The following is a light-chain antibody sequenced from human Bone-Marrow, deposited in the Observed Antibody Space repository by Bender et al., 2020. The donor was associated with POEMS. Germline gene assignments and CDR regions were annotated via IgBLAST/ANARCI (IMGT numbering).Light chain of an antibody. Sequence: QSALSQPASVSESPGQSITISCTGTSNDVGTYDRISWYQQYSGKAPKLLIYEVSKRPSGVSSRFSGSKSGNTASLTISGLLAEDEADYYCCSSTSNNNMVFGGGTKVTVL. CDR3: CSSTSNNNMV. V-gene: IGLV2-14*02. CDR2: EVS. J-gene: IGLJ2*01. CDR1: SNDVGTYDR.